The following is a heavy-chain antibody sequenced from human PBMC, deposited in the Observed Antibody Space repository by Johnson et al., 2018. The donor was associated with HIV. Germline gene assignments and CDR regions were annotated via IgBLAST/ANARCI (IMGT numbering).Heavy chain of an antibody. Sequence: VQVVESGGGLVRPGGSLRLSCAASGFPVSGDYMSWVRQTPRNGLEWVAVIWYDGSNKYYVDSVKGRFTISRDNSKNTLYLQMNSLRGEDTAVYYCARGTTGQYHYDAFDIWGQGTMVTVSS. J-gene: IGHJ3*02. D-gene: IGHD1-14*01. V-gene: IGHV3-33*08. CDR1: GFPVSGDY. CDR2: IWYDGSNK. CDR3: ARGTTGQYHYDAFDI.